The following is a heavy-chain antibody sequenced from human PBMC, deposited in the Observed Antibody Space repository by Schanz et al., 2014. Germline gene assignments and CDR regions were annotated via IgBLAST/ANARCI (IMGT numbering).Heavy chain of an antibody. J-gene: IGHJ4*02. CDR1: GFTFSSYN. Sequence: VQLVESGGGVVQPGRSLRLSCAASGFTFSSYNINWVRQAPGKGLEYISSISPSSSYIYYADSVKGRFTISRDNAKNSLYLQMNSLRAEDTAVYYCAKDPYGSGNHYTYWGRGALVRVSS. V-gene: IGHV3-21*04. CDR2: ISPSSSYI. CDR3: AKDPYGSGNHYTY. D-gene: IGHD3-10*01.